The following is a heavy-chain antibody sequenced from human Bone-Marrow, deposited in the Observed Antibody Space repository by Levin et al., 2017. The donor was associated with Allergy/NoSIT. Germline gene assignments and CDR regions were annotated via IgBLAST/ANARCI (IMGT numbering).Heavy chain of an antibody. CDR1: GYTFSNHG. D-gene: IGHD2-15*01. J-gene: IGHJ5*01. V-gene: IGHV1-18*01. CDR3: ARAGGKWPLLKIWFDS. Sequence: ASVKVSCKSSGYTFSNHGLTWVRQAPGQGLEWMGWISPYNGNTDYAKRVQGRVTMSTDTSTATAYMELRSLGSEDTAMYYCARAGGKWPLLKIWFDSWGQGTLVTVSS. CDR2: ISPYNGNT.